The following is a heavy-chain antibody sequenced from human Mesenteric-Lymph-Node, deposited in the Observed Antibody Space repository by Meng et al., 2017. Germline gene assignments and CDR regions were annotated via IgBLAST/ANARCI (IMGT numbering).Heavy chain of an antibody. CDR2: ISNTGSTI. J-gene: IGHJ4*02. CDR1: GFTFNKYT. CDR3: ASNDFWSGYYKSFDY. D-gene: IGHD3-3*01. Sequence: GESLKISCAASGFTFNKYTMTWVRQAPGKGLEWVSYISNTGSTIYYADSVKGRFTISRDNAKNLLYLQMNSLRAEDTAVYYCASNDFWSGYYKSFDYWGQGTLVTVSS. V-gene: IGHV3-48*03.